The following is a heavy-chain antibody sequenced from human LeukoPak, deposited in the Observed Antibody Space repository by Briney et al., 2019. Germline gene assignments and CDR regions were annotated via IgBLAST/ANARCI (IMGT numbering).Heavy chain of an antibody. V-gene: IGHV3-30*04. CDR3: ARDSSYSSGWAYFDY. Sequence: GRSLRLSCAASGFTFSSYAMHWVRQAPGKGLEWVAVISYDGSNKYYADSVKGRFTISRDNSKNTLYLQMNSLRAEDTAVYYCARDSSYSSGWAYFDYWGQGTLVTASS. J-gene: IGHJ4*02. D-gene: IGHD3-22*01. CDR1: GFTFSSYA. CDR2: ISYDGSNK.